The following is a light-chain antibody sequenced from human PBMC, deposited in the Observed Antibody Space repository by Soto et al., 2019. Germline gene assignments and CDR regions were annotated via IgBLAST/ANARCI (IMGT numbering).Light chain of an antibody. J-gene: IGLJ1*01. CDR2: DAS. CDR1: SSDVGGYNY. CDR3: SSYTSSSTYV. V-gene: IGLV2-14*01. Sequence: QSVLTQPASVSGSPGQSITISCTGTSSDVGGYNYVSWYQQHPGKAPKLMIYDASNRPSGVSNRFSGSKSGNTASLTIPGLQAEDEADYYCSSYTSSSTYVFGTGTKVTVL.